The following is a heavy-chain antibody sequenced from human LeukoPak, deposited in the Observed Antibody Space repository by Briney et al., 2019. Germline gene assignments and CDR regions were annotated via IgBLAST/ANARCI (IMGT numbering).Heavy chain of an antibody. Sequence: SETLSLTCAVSGGSIGSYYWSWIRQPPGKGLEWIGYIYYSGSTNYNPSLKSRVTISVDTSKNQFSLKLSSVTAADTAVYYCARVGIVGATAVDYWGQGTLVTVSS. CDR1: GGSIGSYY. CDR3: ARVGIVGATAVDY. CDR2: IYYSGST. J-gene: IGHJ4*02. D-gene: IGHD1-26*01. V-gene: IGHV4-59*01.